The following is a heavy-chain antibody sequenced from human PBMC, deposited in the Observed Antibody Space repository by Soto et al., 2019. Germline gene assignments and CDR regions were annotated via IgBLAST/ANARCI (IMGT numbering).Heavy chain of an antibody. J-gene: IGHJ5*02. CDR2: IYYSGST. D-gene: IGHD3-10*01. CDR1: GGSISSYY. CDR3: ARHLLWFGESPNWFDP. Sequence: PSETLSLTCTVSGGSISSYYWSWIRRPPGKGLEWIGYIYYSGSTNYNPPLKSRVTISVDTSKNQFSLKLSSVTAADTAVYYCARHLLWFGESPNWFDPWGQGTLVTVSS. V-gene: IGHV4-59*08.